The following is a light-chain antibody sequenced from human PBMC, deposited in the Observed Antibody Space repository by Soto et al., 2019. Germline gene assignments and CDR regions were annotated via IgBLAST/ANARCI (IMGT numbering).Light chain of an antibody. CDR1: SANIGAGYD. J-gene: IGLJ1*01. Sequence: QSVLTQPPSVSWAPGERGTISYTGTSANIGAGYDVHWYQQFPGTAPKLLIYGNRNRPSGVPDRFSGSKSGTSASLAITGLQAEDEATYYCQSCDSSLSGSGVFGTGTKVTVL. CDR3: QSCDSSLSGSGV. V-gene: IGLV1-40*01. CDR2: GNR.